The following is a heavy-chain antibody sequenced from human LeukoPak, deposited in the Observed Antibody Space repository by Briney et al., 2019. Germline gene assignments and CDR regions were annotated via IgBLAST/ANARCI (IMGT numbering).Heavy chain of an antibody. CDR3: ARSLWPEDY. CDR2: IKQDGSEK. CDR1: GFTFSSYW. D-gene: IGHD5-18*01. V-gene: IGHV3-7*01. Sequence: GGSLRLSCAASGFTFSSYWMSWVRQAPGKGLEWVANIKQDGSEKNYVDSVKGRFSISRDNAKTSLYLQMNSLRAEDTAVYYCARSLWPEDYWGQGTLVTVSS. J-gene: IGHJ4*02.